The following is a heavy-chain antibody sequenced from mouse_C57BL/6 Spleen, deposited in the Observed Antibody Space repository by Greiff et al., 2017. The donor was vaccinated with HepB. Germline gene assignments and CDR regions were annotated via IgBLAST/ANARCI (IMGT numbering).Heavy chain of an antibody. CDR1: GYTFTSYW. Sequence: QVQLQQPGAELVRPGSSVKLSCKASGYTFTSYWMHWVKQRPIQGLEWIGNIDPSDSETHYNQKFKDKATLTVDKSSSTAYMQLSSLTSEDSAVYYCARGDGYYDFDYWGQGTTLPVSS. CDR3: ARGDGYYDFDY. V-gene: IGHV1-52*01. D-gene: IGHD2-3*01. CDR2: IDPSDSET. J-gene: IGHJ2*01.